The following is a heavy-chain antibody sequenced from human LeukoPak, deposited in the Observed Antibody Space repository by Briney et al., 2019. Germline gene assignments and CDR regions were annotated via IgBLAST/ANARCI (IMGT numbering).Heavy chain of an antibody. CDR3: AKSAIDAFDI. Sequence: SETLSLTCTVSGGSISSYYWSWIRQPPGKGLECIGYIYNSGSTNYNPSLKSRVSISVDTSKNQFSLKLSSVTAADTAVYYCAKSAIDAFDIWGQGTMVTVSS. CDR1: GGSISSYY. V-gene: IGHV4-59*08. D-gene: IGHD6-25*01. J-gene: IGHJ3*02. CDR2: IYNSGST.